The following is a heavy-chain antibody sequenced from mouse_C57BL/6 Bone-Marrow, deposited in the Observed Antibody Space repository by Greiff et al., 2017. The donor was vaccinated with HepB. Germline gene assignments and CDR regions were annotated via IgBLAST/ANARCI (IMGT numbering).Heavy chain of an antibody. Sequence: VQLQQSGPELVKPGASVKISCKASGYAFSSSWMNWVKQSPEKGLEWIGRIYPGDGDTNYNGKFKGKATLTADKSSSTAYMQLSSLTSEDSAVYFCARFITTVPHWYFDVWGTGTTVTVSS. CDR1: GYAFSSSW. CDR2: IYPGDGDT. D-gene: IGHD1-1*01. V-gene: IGHV1-82*01. CDR3: ARFITTVPHWYFDV. J-gene: IGHJ1*03.